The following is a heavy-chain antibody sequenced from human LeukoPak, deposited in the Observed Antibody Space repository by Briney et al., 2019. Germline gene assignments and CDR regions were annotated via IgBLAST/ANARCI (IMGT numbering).Heavy chain of an antibody. CDR2: IYHSGST. D-gene: IGHD5-18*01. Sequence: PSETLSLTCTVSGYSISRGYYWGWIRPPPGKGLEWIGIIYHSGSTYYNPSLKSRVTISVDTSKNQFSLKLSSVTAADTAVYYCARVRSYGYVYYYYMDVWGKGTTVTVSS. CDR1: GYSISRGYY. J-gene: IGHJ6*03. CDR3: ARVRSYGYVYYYYMDV. V-gene: IGHV4-38-2*02.